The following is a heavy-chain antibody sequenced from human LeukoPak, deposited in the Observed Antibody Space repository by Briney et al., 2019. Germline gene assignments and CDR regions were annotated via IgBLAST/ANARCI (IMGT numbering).Heavy chain of an antibody. CDR2: IYHSGST. J-gene: IGHJ2*01. Sequence: PSETLSLTCAVSGYSISSGYYWGWIRQPPGKGLEWIGSIYHSGSTYYNPSLKSRATISVDTSKNQFSLKLSSVTAADTAVYYCARAPDWSGYPRYWYFDLWGRGTLVTVSS. V-gene: IGHV4-38-2*01. CDR3: ARAPDWSGYPRYWYFDL. CDR1: GYSISSGYY. D-gene: IGHD3-3*01.